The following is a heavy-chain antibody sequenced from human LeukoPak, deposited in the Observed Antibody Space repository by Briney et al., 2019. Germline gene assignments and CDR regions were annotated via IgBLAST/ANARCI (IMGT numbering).Heavy chain of an antibody. J-gene: IGHJ4*02. CDR2: ISGSGGST. V-gene: IGHV3-23*01. CDR1: GFTFSSYA. CDR3: AKAPSYGEEIDY. D-gene: IGHD4-17*01. Sequence: PGGSLRLSCAASGFTFSSYAMSWVRQAPGKGLEWVSAISGSGGSTYYADSVKGRFTISRDNYKNTLYLQMNSLRAEDTAVYYCAKAPSYGEEIDYWGQGTLVTASS.